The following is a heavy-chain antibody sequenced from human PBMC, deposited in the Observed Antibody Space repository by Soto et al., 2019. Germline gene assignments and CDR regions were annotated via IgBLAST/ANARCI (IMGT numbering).Heavy chain of an antibody. D-gene: IGHD3-10*01. CDR2: IIPIFGTA. CDR1: GGTFSSYA. J-gene: IGHJ6*02. Sequence: QVQLVQSGAEVKKPGSSVKVSCKASGGTFSSYAISWVRQAPGQGLEWMGGIIPIFGTANYAQKFQGRVTLTAGESTSTDYMELSSLRSEDTVVYYCVRVGWFGERWNYYYYGMDFWVQGTTVTVS. CDR3: VRVGWFGERWNYYYYGMDF. V-gene: IGHV1-69*12.